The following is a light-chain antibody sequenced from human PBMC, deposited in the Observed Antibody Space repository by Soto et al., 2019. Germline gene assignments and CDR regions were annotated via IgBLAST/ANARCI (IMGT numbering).Light chain of an antibody. J-gene: IGKJ4*01. CDR2: GAS. Sequence: EIVMTQSPATLSVSPWERATLSCGASQSVSSNLAWYQQKPGQAPRLLIYGASTRATGIPARFSGSGSGTEFTLTISSLQSEDFAVYYCQQYNNWPPLTFGGGTKVDIK. V-gene: IGKV3-15*01. CDR1: QSVSSN. CDR3: QQYNNWPPLT.